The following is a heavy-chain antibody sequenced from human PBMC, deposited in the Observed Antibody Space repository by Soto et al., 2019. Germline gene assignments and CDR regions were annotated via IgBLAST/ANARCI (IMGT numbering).Heavy chain of an antibody. Sequence: ALVKVSCKVSGYTLAELSMHWLRQAPGKGLEWMGGFDPEDGETIYAQKFQGRVTMTEDTSTDTAYMELSSLRSEDTAEYYCATDSTGTISVGDYYYYGMDVWGQGTTVTVSS. CDR3: ATDSTGTISVGDYYYYGMDV. CDR1: GYTLAELS. D-gene: IGHD1-7*01. CDR2: FDPEDGET. V-gene: IGHV1-24*01. J-gene: IGHJ6*02.